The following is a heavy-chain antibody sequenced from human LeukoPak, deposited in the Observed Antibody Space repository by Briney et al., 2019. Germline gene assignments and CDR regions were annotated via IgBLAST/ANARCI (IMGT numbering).Heavy chain of an antibody. CDR1: GFTFRNYK. J-gene: IGHJ4*02. D-gene: IGHD3-10*01. V-gene: IGHV3-48*03. CDR3: ARDFGYF. CDR2: ISSSGSII. Sequence: PGGSLRLSCAASGFTFRNYKMNWVRQAPEKGLEWVSYISSSGSIIYYSDSVKGRFTISRDNAKNSLYLQMNSLRAEDTAVYYCARDFGYFWGQGTLVTVSS.